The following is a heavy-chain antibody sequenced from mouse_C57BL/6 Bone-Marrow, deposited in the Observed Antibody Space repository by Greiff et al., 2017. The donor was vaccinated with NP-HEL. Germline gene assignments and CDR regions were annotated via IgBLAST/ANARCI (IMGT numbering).Heavy chain of an antibody. CDR1: GFNFKDYY. CDR2: IDPEDGDT. J-gene: IGHJ2*01. CDR3: ARSYYGSDY. Sequence: EVQLQQSGAELVKPGASVKLSCTASGFNFKDYYMHWVKQRTEQGLEWIGMIDPEDGDTKYAPKFQGKATLTADTSSNTAYMQLSSLTSEDTAVDYCARSYYGSDYWGQGTTLTVSS. V-gene: IGHV14-2*01. D-gene: IGHD1-1*01.